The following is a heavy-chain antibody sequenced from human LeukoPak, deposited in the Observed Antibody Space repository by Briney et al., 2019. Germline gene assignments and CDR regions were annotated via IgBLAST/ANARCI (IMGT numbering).Heavy chain of an antibody. D-gene: IGHD3-10*01. CDR1: GYSISSSNW. CDR2: VYYSGST. Sequence: SETLSFTCAVSGYSISSSNWWGWIRQPPGKGLEWIGYVYYSGSTYYNSSLKSRVTMSVDTSRNQFSLKLSSVTAEDTAVYYCARTGWGGYYFDNWGQGTLVTVSS. J-gene: IGHJ4*02. V-gene: IGHV4-28*01. CDR3: ARTGWGGYYFDN.